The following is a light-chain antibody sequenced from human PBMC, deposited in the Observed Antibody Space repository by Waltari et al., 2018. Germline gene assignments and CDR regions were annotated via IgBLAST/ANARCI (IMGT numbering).Light chain of an antibody. CDR1: QTVPNN. CDR2: DAA. CDR3: RHYEKWPLYT. J-gene: IGKJ2*01. V-gene: IGKV3-15*01. Sequence: ILMTQSPATLSASPGESVTLSCRTSQTVPNNLAWYQHTHGQTPRPLIYDAAIRAAGGPARFIGSGSGTEFTLIITSLQSDDFTVYYCRHYEKWPLYTFGEGTKV.